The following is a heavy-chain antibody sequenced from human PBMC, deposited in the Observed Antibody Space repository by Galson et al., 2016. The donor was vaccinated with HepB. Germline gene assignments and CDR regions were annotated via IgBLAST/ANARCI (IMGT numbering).Heavy chain of an antibody. Sequence: SLRLSCAASGFAFGSYWMSWVRQAPGKGLEWVANIKQDGSEKYFVDSVEGRFTISRDNAKNSLYLQMNSLRAEDTAVYYCAKGRGGVSIHWGQGTLVTVPS. D-gene: IGHD3-10*01. J-gene: IGHJ4*02. CDR1: GFAFGSYW. V-gene: IGHV3-7*01. CDR3: AKGRGGVSIH. CDR2: IKQDGSEK.